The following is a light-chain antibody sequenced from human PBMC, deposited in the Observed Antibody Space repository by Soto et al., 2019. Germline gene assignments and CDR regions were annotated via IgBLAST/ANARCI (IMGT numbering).Light chain of an antibody. J-gene: IGKJ5*01. CDR1: QGISSY. V-gene: IGKV1-9*01. Sequence: IQLTQSPSSLSASVGDRVTITCRASQGISSYLAWYQQKPGKAPKLLIYGASTLEGGVPFRFSGSGSGTDFTLIISLVQPEDFATYYCQQLNTYPITFGQGTRLEIK. CDR2: GAS. CDR3: QQLNTYPIT.